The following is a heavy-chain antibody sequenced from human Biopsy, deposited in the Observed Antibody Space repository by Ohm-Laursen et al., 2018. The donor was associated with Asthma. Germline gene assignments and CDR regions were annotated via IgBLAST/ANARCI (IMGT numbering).Heavy chain of an antibody. J-gene: IGHJ4*02. D-gene: IGHD2-21*02. CDR3: ARGVDRVTGLLDHFDS. Sequence: SDTLSLTCTVSGGSINNFYWSWIRQPPGKGLESIGHVYYSGSTNYNPSLKSRVTISIDASKNQFSLKLTSVTAADTAVYYCARGVDRVTGLLDHFDSRGQGTLVTVSS. CDR2: VYYSGST. CDR1: GGSINNFY. V-gene: IGHV4-59*07.